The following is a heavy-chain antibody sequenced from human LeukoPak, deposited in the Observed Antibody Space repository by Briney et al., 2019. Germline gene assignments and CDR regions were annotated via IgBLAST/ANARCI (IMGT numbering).Heavy chain of an antibody. CDR2: ITPMFGTA. CDR1: GYTFTSYD. J-gene: IGHJ4*02. V-gene: IGHV1-69*13. CDR3: VRDGSYYDSSGYYYLY. Sequence: SVKVSCKASGYTFTSYDISWVRQAPGQGLEWMGGITPMFGTANYAQKFQGRVTITADESTSTAYMELSSLRSEDTAVYYCVRDGSYYDSSGYYYLYWGQGTLVTVSS. D-gene: IGHD3-22*01.